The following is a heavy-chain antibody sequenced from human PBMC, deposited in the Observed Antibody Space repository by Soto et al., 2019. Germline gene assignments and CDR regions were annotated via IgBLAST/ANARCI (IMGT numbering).Heavy chain of an antibody. CDR2: IHYSGST. V-gene: IGHV4-59*08. D-gene: IGHD4-17*01. CDR1: GGSISYEYYH. Sequence: SETLSLTCTVSGGSISYEYYHWTWIRQSPGKGLEWIGYIHYSGSTNYNPSLKSRVTISVDTSKNQFSLKLSSVTAADTAVYYCARRTTVTNFEYWGQGTLVTVSS. J-gene: IGHJ4*02. CDR3: ARRTTVTNFEY.